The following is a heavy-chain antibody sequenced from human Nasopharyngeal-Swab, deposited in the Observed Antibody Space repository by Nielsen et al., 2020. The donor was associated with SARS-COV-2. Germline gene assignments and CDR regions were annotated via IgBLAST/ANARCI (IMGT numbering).Heavy chain of an antibody. J-gene: IGHJ6*03. D-gene: IGHD3-10*01. CDR1: GCGFDAYT. CDR2: ISWKSGNM. V-gene: IGHV3-9*01. Sequence: GGAMRLYMGAPGCGFDAYTMHWVRQAPGKGLEWVSGISWKSGNMGYADSVKGRFTISRDNAKNSVYLQMNSLRPEDTALYYCAKTMVRGDFYYFLDVWGKGTTVTVSS. CDR3: AKTMVRGDFYYFLDV.